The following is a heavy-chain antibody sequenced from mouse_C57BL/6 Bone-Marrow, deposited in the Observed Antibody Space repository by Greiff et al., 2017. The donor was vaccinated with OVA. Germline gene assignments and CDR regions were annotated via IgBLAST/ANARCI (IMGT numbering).Heavy chain of an antibody. CDR2: IHPNSGST. CDR3: ALGWLLRFDY. J-gene: IGHJ2*01. V-gene: IGHV1-64*01. D-gene: IGHD2-3*01. CDR1: GYTFTSYW. Sequence: QVQLQQPGAALVQPGASVKLSCKASGYTFTSYWMHWVKQRPGQGLEWIGMIHPNSGSTNYNEKFKSKATLTVDKSSSTAYMQLSSLTSEDSAVYYCALGWLLRFDYWGQGTTLTVSS.